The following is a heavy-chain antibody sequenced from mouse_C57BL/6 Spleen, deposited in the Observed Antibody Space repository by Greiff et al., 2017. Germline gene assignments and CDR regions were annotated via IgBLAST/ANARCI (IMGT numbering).Heavy chain of an antibody. D-gene: IGHD4-1*01. CDR3: ARSAGTYFDY. CDR1: GYTFTEYT. Sequence: QVQLQQSGAELVKPGASVKLSCKASGYTFTEYTIHWVKQRSGQGLEWIGRIYPGDGDTNYNGKFKGKATLTADKSSSTAYMQLSSLTSEDSAVYFCARSAGTYFDYWGQGTTLTVSS. CDR2: IYPGDGDT. V-gene: IGHV1-82*01. J-gene: IGHJ2*01.